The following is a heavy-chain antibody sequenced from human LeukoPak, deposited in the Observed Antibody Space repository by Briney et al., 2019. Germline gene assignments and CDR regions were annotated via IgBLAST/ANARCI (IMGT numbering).Heavy chain of an antibody. D-gene: IGHD5/OR15-5a*01. Sequence: ASVKVSCKASGNDFSDFYFNWVRQAAGRGVAWVGWINPHSRATHYAQRFRGRVTMEASISTGYMELNSLTSDDTAVYYCVTTSVTHTRDPWGQGTLVTVSS. CDR1: GNDFSDFY. CDR2: INPHSRAT. J-gene: IGHJ5*02. V-gene: IGHV1-2*02. CDR3: VTTSVTHTRDP.